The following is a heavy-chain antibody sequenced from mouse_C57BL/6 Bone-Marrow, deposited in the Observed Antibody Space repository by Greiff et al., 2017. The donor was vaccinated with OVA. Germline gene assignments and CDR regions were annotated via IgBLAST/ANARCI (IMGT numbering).Heavy chain of an antibody. D-gene: IGHD2-5*01. CDR2: IDPETGGT. J-gene: IGHJ2*01. V-gene: IGHV1-15*01. CDR1: GYTFTDYE. CDR3: TRSYSNYGDFDY. Sequence: VKVVESGAELVRPGASVTLSCKASGYTFTDYEMHWVKQTPVHGLEWIGAIDPETGGTAYNQKFKGKAILTADKSSSTAYMELRSLTSEDSAVYYGTRSYSNYGDFDYWGQGTTLTVSS.